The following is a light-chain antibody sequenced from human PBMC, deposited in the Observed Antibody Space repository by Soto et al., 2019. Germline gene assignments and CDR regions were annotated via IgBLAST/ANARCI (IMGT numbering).Light chain of an antibody. CDR2: ADD. J-gene: IGLJ1*01. Sequence: QSVLTQPPSASGTPGQRATISCSGSSSNIGSNTVNWYQQLPTTAPKLLIYADDQRPSGVPDRFSGSKSGTSASLAISGLQSEDEADYYCAAWDDNLNGPVSGTGTKVTVL. CDR1: SSNIGSNT. CDR3: AAWDDNLNGPV. V-gene: IGLV1-44*01.